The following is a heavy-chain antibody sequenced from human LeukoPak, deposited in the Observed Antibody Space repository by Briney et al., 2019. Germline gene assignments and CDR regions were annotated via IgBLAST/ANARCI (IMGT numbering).Heavy chain of an antibody. V-gene: IGHV1-46*01. CDR3: ARLYYYGSGSSRSLYAFDI. CDR1: GYTFTSYY. D-gene: IGHD3-10*01. J-gene: IGHJ3*02. Sequence: ASVKVSCKASGYTFTSYYMHWVRQAPGQGLEWMGIINPSGGSTSYAQKFQGRVTMTRDTSTSTVYMELSSLRSEDTAVYYCARLYYYGSGSSRSLYAFDIWGQGTMVTVSP. CDR2: INPSGGST.